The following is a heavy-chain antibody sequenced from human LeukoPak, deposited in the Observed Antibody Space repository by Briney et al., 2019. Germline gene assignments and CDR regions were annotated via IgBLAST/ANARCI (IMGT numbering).Heavy chain of an antibody. CDR3: ARGGGLMVRGVSDAFDI. V-gene: IGHV4-59*01. CDR1: GGSISSYY. J-gene: IGHJ3*02. D-gene: IGHD3-10*01. CDR2: TYYSGST. Sequence: SETLSLTCTVSGGSISSYYWSWIRQPPGKGLEWIGYTYYSGSTNYNPSLKSRVTISVDTSKNQFSLKLSSVTAADTAVYYCARGGGLMVRGVSDAFDIWGQGTMVTVSS.